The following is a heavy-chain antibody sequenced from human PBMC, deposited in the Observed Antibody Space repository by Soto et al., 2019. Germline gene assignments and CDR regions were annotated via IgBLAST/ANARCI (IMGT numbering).Heavy chain of an antibody. J-gene: IGHJ4*02. CDR1: GFTFKNFA. V-gene: IGHV3-23*01. CDR2: IGGSGSSA. CDR3: AKDRLAGGFDY. Sequence: GGSLRLSCAASGFTFKNFAVSWVRQAPGKGMEWVSAIGGSGSSANYADSVKGRFTVSRDNSRNTVYLQMNSLRADDTAVYYCAKDRLAGGFDYWGQGTLVTVSS. D-gene: IGHD3-16*01.